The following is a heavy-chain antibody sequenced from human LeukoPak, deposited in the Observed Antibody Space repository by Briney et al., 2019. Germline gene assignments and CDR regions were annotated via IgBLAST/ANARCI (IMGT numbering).Heavy chain of an antibody. J-gene: IGHJ4*02. D-gene: IGHD2-2*01. CDR1: GGSISSGGYY. CDR3: ARCRRGYCSSTSCRDLYYFDY. V-gene: IGHV4-31*03. Sequence: SETLFLTCTVSGGSISSGGYYWSWIRQHPGKGLEWIGYIYYSGSTYYNPSLKSRVTISVDTSKNQFSLKLSSVTAADTAVYYCARCRRGYCSSTSCRDLYYFDYWGQGTLVTVSS. CDR2: IYYSGST.